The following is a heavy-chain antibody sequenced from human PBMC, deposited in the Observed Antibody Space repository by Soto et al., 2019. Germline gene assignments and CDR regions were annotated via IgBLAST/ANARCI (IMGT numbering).Heavy chain of an antibody. CDR3: VKGEYYYDSSGYYPLDY. J-gene: IGHJ4*02. CDR1: GFTFSSYA. Sequence: GSLRLSCSASGFTFSSYAMHWVRQAPGKGLEYVSSISTNGGSTHYADSVKGRFTISRDNSKNTQYLQMSSLRADDTAVYYCVKGEYYYDSSGYYPLDYWGQGTLVTVSS. V-gene: IGHV3-64D*06. D-gene: IGHD3-22*01. CDR2: ISTNGGST.